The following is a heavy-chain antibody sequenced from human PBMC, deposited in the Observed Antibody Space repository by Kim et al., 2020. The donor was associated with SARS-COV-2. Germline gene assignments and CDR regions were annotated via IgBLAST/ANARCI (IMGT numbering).Heavy chain of an antibody. D-gene: IGHD2-21*01. CDR1: GFTFNGYG. Sequence: GGSLRLSCAASGFTFNGYGMHWVRQAPGKGLEWVAVIIHDGSQKFYTDSVKGRFTISRDNSKNTLSLQMNSLRAEDTAVYYCGKGVHLLGPCHLWGQGALRTVSS. J-gene: IGHJ4*02. CDR3: GKGVHLLGPCHL. CDR2: IIHDGSQK. V-gene: IGHV3-30*18.